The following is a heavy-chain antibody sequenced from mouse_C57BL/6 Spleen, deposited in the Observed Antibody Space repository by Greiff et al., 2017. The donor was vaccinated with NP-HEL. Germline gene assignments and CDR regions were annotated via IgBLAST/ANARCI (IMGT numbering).Heavy chain of an antibody. V-gene: IGHV1-50*01. CDR3: ARSLYSKGGDYAMDY. J-gene: IGHJ4*01. CDR1: GYTFTSYW. Sequence: QVQLQQPGAELVKPGASVKLSCKASGYTFTSYWMQWVKQRPGQGLEWIGEIDPSDSYTNYNQKFKGKATLTVDTSSSTAYMQLSSLTSEDSAVYYCARSLYSKGGDYAMDYWGQGTSVTVSS. CDR2: IDPSDSYT. D-gene: IGHD2-5*01.